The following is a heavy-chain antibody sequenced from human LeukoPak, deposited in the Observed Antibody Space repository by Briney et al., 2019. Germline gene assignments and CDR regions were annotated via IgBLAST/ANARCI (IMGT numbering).Heavy chain of an antibody. CDR3: ARVGIQLWSALDY. D-gene: IGHD5-18*01. J-gene: IGHJ4*02. V-gene: IGHV3-74*01. CDR1: GFTFSSYW. Sequence: GGSLRLSCAASGFTFSSYWMHWVRQAPGKGLAWVSRINSDGSSTSYADSVKGRFTISRDNAKNTLYLQMNSLRAEDTAVYYCARVGIQLWSALDYWGQGTLVTVSS. CDR2: INSDGSST.